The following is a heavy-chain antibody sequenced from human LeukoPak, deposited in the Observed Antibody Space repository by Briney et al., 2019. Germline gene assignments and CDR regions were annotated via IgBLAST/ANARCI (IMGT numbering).Heavy chain of an antibody. D-gene: IGHD6-19*01. Sequence: GSSVKVSCKASGGTFSSYAISWVRQAPGQGLEWMGRIIPIFGIANYAQKFQGRVTITADKSTSTAYMELSSLRSEDTAVYYCARIWEVGWYACWGQGTLVTVSS. CDR1: GGTFSSYA. CDR3: ARIWEVGWYAC. V-gene: IGHV1-69*04. CDR2: IIPIFGIA. J-gene: IGHJ4*02.